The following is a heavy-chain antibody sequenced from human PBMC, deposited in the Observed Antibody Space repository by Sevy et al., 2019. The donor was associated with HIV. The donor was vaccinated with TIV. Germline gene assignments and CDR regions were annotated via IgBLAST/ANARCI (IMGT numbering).Heavy chain of an antibody. CDR1: GFTFSSYA. CDR2: ISYDGSNK. V-gene: IGHV3-30-3*01. Sequence: GGSLRLSCAASGFTFSSYAMHWVRQAPGKGLEWVAVISYDGSNKYYADSVKGRFTISRDNSKNTLYLQMYSLRAEDTAVYYCARGHCSGGSCYSDGLAGDAFDIWGQGTMVTVSS. J-gene: IGHJ3*02. CDR3: ARGHCSGGSCYSDGLAGDAFDI. D-gene: IGHD2-15*01.